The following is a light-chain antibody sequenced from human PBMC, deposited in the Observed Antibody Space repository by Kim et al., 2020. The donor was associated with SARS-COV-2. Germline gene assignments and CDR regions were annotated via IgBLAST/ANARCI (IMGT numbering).Light chain of an antibody. V-gene: IGKV1-5*01. J-gene: IGKJ1*01. Sequence: SAAMGTRVTINCRASKTINRDVAWYQQKPGRAPKFLIYGASTLEGGVPSRFSGSGSGTESPLTITSLQPDDFATYSCQQYKLYSTFGQGTKVDIK. CDR3: QQYKLYST. CDR1: KTINRD. CDR2: GAS.